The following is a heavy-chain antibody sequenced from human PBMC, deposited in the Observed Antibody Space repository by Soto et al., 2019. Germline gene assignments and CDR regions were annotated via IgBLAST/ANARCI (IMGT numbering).Heavy chain of an antibody. CDR2: MNPNSGNT. D-gene: IGHD6-6*01. V-gene: IGHV1-8*01. CDR3: TRRGSSSSSSLRYYYYTMDV. CDR1: GYTFTSYD. J-gene: IGHJ6*02. Sequence: QVQLVQSGAEVKKPGASVKVSCKASGYTFTSYDINWVRQATGQGLEWMGWMNPNSGNTGYAQKFQGRVTMTRNTYINTAYMELRSLRPDLTAVYCWTRRGSSSSSSLRYYYYTMDVWGQGTTFTVPS.